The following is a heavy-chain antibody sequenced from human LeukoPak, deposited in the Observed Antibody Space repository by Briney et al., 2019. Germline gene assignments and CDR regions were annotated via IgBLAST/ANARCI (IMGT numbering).Heavy chain of an antibody. V-gene: IGHV4-59*01. CDR2: IYYSGST. D-gene: IGHD3-22*01. CDR3: ASPEDYYDSSGYYSAAFDI. J-gene: IGHJ3*02. Sequence: SETLSLTCTVSGGSISSYYWSWIRQPPGKGLEWIGYIYYSGSTNYNPSLKSRVTISVDTSKNQFSLKLSSVTAADPAVYYCASPEDYYDSSGYYSAAFDIWGQGTMVTVSS. CDR1: GGSISSYY.